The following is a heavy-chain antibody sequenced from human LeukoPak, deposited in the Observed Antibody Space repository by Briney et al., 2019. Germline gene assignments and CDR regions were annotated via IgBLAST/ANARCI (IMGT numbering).Heavy chain of an antibody. D-gene: IGHD2-2*01. CDR2: ISSSGSTI. CDR3: ARECSSTSCPYNNMDV. CDR1: GFTFSSYE. Sequence: GGSLRLSCAASGFTFSSYEMNWVRQAPGKGLEWVSYISSSGSTIYYADSVEDRFTISRDNAKNSLYLQMNSLRAEDTAVYYCARECSSTSCPYNNMDVWGQGTTVTVSS. J-gene: IGHJ6*02. V-gene: IGHV3-48*03.